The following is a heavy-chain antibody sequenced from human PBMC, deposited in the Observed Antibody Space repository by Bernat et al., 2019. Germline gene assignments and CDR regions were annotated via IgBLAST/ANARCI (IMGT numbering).Heavy chain of an antibody. CDR3: ARGGSYYSSYNWFDP. V-gene: IGHV3-33*01. Sequence: QVQLVESGGGVVQPGRSLRLSCAASGFTFSSYGMHWVRQAPGKGLEWVAVIWYDGSNKYYADSVKGRFTISRDNSKNTLYLQMNSLRAEDTAVYHCARGGSYYSSYNWFDPWGQGTLVTVSS. D-gene: IGHD1-26*01. CDR1: GFTFSSYG. J-gene: IGHJ5*02. CDR2: IWYDGSNK.